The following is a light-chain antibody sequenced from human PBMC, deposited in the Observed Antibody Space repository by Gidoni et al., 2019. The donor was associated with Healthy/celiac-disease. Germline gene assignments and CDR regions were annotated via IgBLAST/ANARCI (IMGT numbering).Light chain of an antibody. CDR3: QQYGSSPLT. J-gene: IGKJ4*01. Sequence: IVLTQSPGTLSLSPGERATLSCRASQSVSSSYLAWDQQKPGQEPRLLIYGASSRATGIPDRFSGSGSGTDFTRTISRLEPEDFAVYYCQQYGSSPLTFGGGTKVEIK. CDR2: GAS. CDR1: QSVSSSY. V-gene: IGKV3-20*01.